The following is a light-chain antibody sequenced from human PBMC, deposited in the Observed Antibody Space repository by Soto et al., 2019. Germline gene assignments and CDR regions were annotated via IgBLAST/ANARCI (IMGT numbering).Light chain of an antibody. J-gene: IGKJ1*01. CDR2: GAS. V-gene: IGKV1-39*01. Sequence: QMTQSPSSLSASVGARITITCRASQSIRTSLNWYQQKPGKAPRLLIYGASTLQSGVPSRFSGSGSATDFTLNVSSLQPEDSAIYYCQQSYTTPRTFGQGTKVEV. CDR3: QQSYTTPRT. CDR1: QSIRTS.